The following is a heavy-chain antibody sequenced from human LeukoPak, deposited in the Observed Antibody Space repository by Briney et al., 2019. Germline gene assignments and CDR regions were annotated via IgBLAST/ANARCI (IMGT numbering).Heavy chain of an antibody. CDR3: AKSPLTRPLFFDY. V-gene: IGHV3-23*01. CDR2: IGGSGNNR. CDR1: GFTFGSYA. Sequence: PGGSLRLSCAASGFTFGSYAMSWVRQAPGKGLEWVSGIGGSGNNRYYANSVRGRFTISRDNSKNTPFLQMNTLRADDTAVYFCAKSPLTRPLFFDYWGRGTLVTVSA. J-gene: IGHJ4*02. D-gene: IGHD1-14*01.